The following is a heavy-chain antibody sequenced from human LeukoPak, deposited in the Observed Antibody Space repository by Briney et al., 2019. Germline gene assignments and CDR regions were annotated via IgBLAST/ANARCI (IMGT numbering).Heavy chain of an antibody. J-gene: IGHJ6*04. CDR2: INSDGSST. Sequence: PGRSLRLSCAASGFTFSSYWMHWVRQAPGKGLVWVSRINSDGSSTNYADSVKGRFTISRDNAKNTLHLQMNSLRAEDTAVYYCAELGITMIGGVWGKGTTVTISS. CDR3: AELGITMIGGV. D-gene: IGHD3-10*02. CDR1: GFTFSSYW. V-gene: IGHV3-74*01.